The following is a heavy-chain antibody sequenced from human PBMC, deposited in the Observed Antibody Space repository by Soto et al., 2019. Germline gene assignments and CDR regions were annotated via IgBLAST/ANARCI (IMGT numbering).Heavy chain of an antibody. CDR2: TQNKANSYTT. CDR3: ARGHWSFAL. D-gene: IGHD2-8*02. J-gene: IGHJ3*01. Sequence: EVQLVQSGGGLVQPGGSLRLSCIASGFTLSAHYMDWVRQSPGNGLEWLGRTQNKANSYTTAYAAPVKGRFTISRDNLKDTLYLQMNSLQAGDTAVYYCARGHWSFALWGQGTMVTVSS. V-gene: IGHV3-72*01. CDR1: GFTLSAHY.